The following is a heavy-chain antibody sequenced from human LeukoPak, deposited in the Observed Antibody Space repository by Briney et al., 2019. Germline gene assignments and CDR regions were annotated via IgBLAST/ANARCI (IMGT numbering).Heavy chain of an antibody. V-gene: IGHV3-20*04. J-gene: IGHJ1*01. CDR3: ASAAAGTYWREGNKYFQH. D-gene: IGHD6-13*01. CDR1: GFTFDDYG. CDR2: INWNGGGT. Sequence: GGSLRLSCAASGFTFDDYGMSWVRQAPGKGLEWVSGINWNGGGTYYADSVKGRFTISRDNAKNSLYLQMNSLRAEDTAVYYCASAAAGTYWREGNKYFQHWGQGTLVTVSS.